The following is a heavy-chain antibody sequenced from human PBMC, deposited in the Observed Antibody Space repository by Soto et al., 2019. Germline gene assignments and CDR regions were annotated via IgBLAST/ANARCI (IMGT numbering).Heavy chain of an antibody. V-gene: IGHV4-39*01. D-gene: IGHD3-3*01. CDR2: ISYSGST. CDR3: ARLSEGKRYLEWLSPWSWIDP. Sequence: SETLSLTCTVSGGSVTSSSYYWGWIRQSPGKGLEWIATISYSGSTYYNPSLESRITISVDTSRNQFSLKRSSVTAADTAVYYCARLSEGKRYLEWLSPWSWIDPWGQGTLVTVSS. CDR1: GGSVTSSSYY. J-gene: IGHJ5*02.